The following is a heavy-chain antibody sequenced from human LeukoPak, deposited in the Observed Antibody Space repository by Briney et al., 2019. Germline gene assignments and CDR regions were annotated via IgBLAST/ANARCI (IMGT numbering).Heavy chain of an antibody. CDR1: GGSFSGYY. J-gene: IGHJ4*02. D-gene: IGHD4-23*01. V-gene: IGHV4-34*01. Sequence: SETLSLTCAVYGGSFSGYYWSWIRQPPGKGLEWIGEINHSGSTNYNPSLKSRVTISVDTSKNQFSLKLSSVTAADTAVYYCARSSVVTPVTRFDYWGQGTLATVSS. CDR3: ARSSVVTPVTRFDY. CDR2: INHSGST.